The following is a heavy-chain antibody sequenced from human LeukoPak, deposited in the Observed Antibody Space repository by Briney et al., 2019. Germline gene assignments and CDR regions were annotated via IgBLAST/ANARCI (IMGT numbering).Heavy chain of an antibody. CDR3: ARDARCLDY. V-gene: IGHV1-69*04. Sequence: SVKVSCKASGGTFSSYAISWVRQAPGQGLEWMGRIVPILGIANYAQKFQGRVTITADKSTSTAYMELSSLRSEDTAVYYCARDARCLDYWGQGTLVTVSS. CDR1: GGTFSSYA. J-gene: IGHJ4*02. CDR2: IVPILGIA. D-gene: IGHD6-6*01.